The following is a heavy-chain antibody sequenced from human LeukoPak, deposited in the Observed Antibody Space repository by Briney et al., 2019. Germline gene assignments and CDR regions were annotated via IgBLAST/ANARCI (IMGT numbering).Heavy chain of an antibody. D-gene: IGHD3-10*01. Sequence: GGSLRLSCAASEFTFSSYTMSWVRQAPGKGLEWVSYISTSGGTMSYADSVKGRFAISRDNAKNSLYLQMSSLRDEDTAVYYCAREGYGSHALDIWGQGTLVTVSS. J-gene: IGHJ4*02. V-gene: IGHV3-48*02. CDR2: ISTSGGTM. CDR3: AREGYGSHALDI. CDR1: EFTFSSYT.